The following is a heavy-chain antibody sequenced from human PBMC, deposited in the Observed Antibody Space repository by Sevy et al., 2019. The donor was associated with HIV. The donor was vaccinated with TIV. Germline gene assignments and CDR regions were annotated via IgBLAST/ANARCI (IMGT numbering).Heavy chain of an antibody. J-gene: IGHJ4*02. D-gene: IGHD3-3*02. CDR3: ARELVASGPAFDY. CDR2: ISGGGNTI. CDR1: GFTFSGYE. Sequence: GGSLRLSCAASGFTFSGYEMNWVRQAPGKGLEWVSYISGGGNTIYYANSVKGRFTISRDNAKNSLYLQMNSVRAEDTAVYYCARELVASGPAFDYWGQGSLVTVSS. V-gene: IGHV3-48*03.